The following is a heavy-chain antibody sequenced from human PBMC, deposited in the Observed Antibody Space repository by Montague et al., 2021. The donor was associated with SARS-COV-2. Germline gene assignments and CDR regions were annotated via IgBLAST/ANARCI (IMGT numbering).Heavy chain of an antibody. J-gene: IGHJ3*02. CDR2: INHSGST. V-gene: IGHV4-34*01. Sequence: SETRSLTCAVYDGSFSGYYWSWIRQPPGKGLEWIGEINHSGSTNYNPSLKSRVTISVDTSKNQFSLKLNSVSAADTAVYYCARGQVTIFGVLIMLPAAGALDIWGQGATVTVSS. D-gene: IGHD3-3*01. CDR3: ARGQVTIFGVLIMLPAAGALDI. CDR1: DGSFSGYY.